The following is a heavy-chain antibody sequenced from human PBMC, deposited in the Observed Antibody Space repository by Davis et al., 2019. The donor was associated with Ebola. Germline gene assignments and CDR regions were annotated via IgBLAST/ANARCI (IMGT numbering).Heavy chain of an antibody. Sequence: GGSLRLSCAASGFTFSSYGMHWVRQAPGKGLEWVAVIWYDGSNKYYADSVKGRFTISRDNSKNTLYLQMNSLRAEDTAVYYCARTGVAYSSGDFDYWGQGTLVTVSS. CDR1: GFTFSSYG. D-gene: IGHD6-19*01. J-gene: IGHJ4*02. CDR2: IWYDGSNK. CDR3: ARTGVAYSSGDFDY. V-gene: IGHV3-33*01.